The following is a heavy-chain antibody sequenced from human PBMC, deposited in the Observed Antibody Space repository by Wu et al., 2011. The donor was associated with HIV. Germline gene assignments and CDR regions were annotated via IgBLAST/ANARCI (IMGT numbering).Heavy chain of an antibody. D-gene: IGHD3-22*01. V-gene: IGHV1-69*06. Sequence: RQAPGQGLSGWKDHPYLWYSKLRTEVQGRVTITADKSTSTAYMELSSLRSDDTAVYYCARDNYNDSRMVGDIWGQGTMVTVSS. CDR3: ARDNYNDSRMVGDI. J-gene: IGHJ3*02. CDR2: HPYLWYS.